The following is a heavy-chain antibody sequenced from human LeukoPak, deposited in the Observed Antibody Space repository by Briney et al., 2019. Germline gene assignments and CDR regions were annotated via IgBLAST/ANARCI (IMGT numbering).Heavy chain of an antibody. D-gene: IGHD6-19*01. CDR2: ISDSSAFI. CDR3: ARDAGGSIAVAGTGY. V-gene: IGHV3-21*01. CDR1: GFTFSSYS. Sequence: GGSLRLSCAASGFTFSSYSMNWLRQAPGKGLDSVSSISDSSAFIYYADSVQGRFTISRDNAKNSLYLQMNSLRAEDTAVYYCARDAGGSIAVAGTGYWGQGPLVTVSS. J-gene: IGHJ4*02.